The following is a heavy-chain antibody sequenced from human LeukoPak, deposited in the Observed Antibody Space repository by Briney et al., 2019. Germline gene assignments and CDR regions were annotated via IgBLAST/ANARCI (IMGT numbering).Heavy chain of an antibody. Sequence: PGRSLRLSCAASGFTFSTYGMHWVRQAPGKGLAWVSVISHDGSNKYYADSVKGRFTISRDNSKNTLYLQMNSLRAEDTAVYYCAKERVGVAVAGTVPFDYWGQGTLVTVSS. CDR2: ISHDGSNK. CDR3: AKERVGVAVAGTVPFDY. D-gene: IGHD6-19*01. J-gene: IGHJ4*02. CDR1: GFTFSTYG. V-gene: IGHV3-30*18.